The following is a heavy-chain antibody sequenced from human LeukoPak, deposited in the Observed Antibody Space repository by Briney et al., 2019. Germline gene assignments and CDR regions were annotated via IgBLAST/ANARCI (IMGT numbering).Heavy chain of an antibody. J-gene: IGHJ4*02. Sequence: GGSLRLSCAASGFTFSSYAMSWVRQAPGKGLEWVSYISSSSSTMYYADSVKGRFTISRDNAKNSLYLQMNSLRDEDTAVYYCARDLSDYGDYYDYWGQGTLVTVSS. CDR3: ARDLSDYGDYYDY. CDR1: GFTFSSYA. V-gene: IGHV3-48*02. CDR2: ISSSSSTM. D-gene: IGHD4-17*01.